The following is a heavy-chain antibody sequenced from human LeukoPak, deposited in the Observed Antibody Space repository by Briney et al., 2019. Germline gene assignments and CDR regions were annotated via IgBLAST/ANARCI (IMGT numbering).Heavy chain of an antibody. V-gene: IGHV3-30-3*01. CDR3: AVGSLYSSGWTPGY. CDR2: ISNDGSDK. Sequence: PGGSPRLSCAASGFTFSSYAMHWVRQAPGKGLEWVAVISNDGSDKYYADSVKGRFTISRDNSKNTLYLQMNSLRAEDTAVYYCAVGSLYSSGWTPGYWGQGTLVTVSS. J-gene: IGHJ4*02. CDR1: GFTFSSYA. D-gene: IGHD6-19*01.